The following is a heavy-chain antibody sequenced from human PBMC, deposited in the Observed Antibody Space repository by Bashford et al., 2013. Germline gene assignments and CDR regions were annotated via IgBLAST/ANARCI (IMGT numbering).Heavy chain of an antibody. V-gene: IGHV3-23*01. Sequence: VRQAPGKGLEWVSTISGNGHNTHYSDSVKGHFTISRDNSKNTLYLQMNSLGGEDTAVYYCAKGVIDWTPGGTPAPFDYWGQGTLVTVSS. J-gene: IGHJ4*02. CDR3: AKGVIDWTPGGTPAPFDY. CDR2: ISGNGHNT. D-gene: IGHD3/OR15-3a*01.